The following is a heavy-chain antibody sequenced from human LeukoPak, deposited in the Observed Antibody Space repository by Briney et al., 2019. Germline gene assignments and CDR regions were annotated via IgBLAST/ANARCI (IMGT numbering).Heavy chain of an antibody. J-gene: IGHJ4*02. Sequence: GGSLRLSCAASGFTFSSYGMHWVRQAPGKGLEWVAVIWYDGSNKHYADSVKGRFTISRDNSKNKLYLQMNSLRAEDTAVYYCAKEADSSGWYGGHFDYWGQGTLVTVSS. CDR3: AKEADSSGWYGGHFDY. D-gene: IGHD6-13*01. CDR1: GFTFSSYG. V-gene: IGHV3-33*06. CDR2: IWYDGSNK.